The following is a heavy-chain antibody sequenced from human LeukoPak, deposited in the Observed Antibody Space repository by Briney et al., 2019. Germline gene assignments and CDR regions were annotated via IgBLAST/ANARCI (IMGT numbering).Heavy chain of an antibody. CDR1: WFAFSTYT. CDR3: ARDSRYYFDY. CDR2: ISGPAI. Sequence: GGSLRLSCAASWFAFSTYTMNWVGQAPGKGLEWIAYISGPAISYADSVKGRFTISRDNAKNSLYLQMNSLRDEDTAVYYCARDSRYYFDYWGQGTLVTVSS. J-gene: IGHJ4*02. V-gene: IGHV3-48*02.